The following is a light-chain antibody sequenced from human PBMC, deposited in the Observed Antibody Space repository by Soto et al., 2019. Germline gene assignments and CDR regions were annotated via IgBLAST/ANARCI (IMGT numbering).Light chain of an antibody. CDR2: GAS. CDR3: QQYGSSPRT. Sequence: ETVLTQSPGTLSLSPGERATLSCRASQSVSSSHLAWYQQKPGQAPRLLIYGASSRATGIPDRFSGSGSGTDFTLTISRLEPGDFAVYYCQQYGSSPRTFGQGTKLEIK. CDR1: QSVSSSH. V-gene: IGKV3-20*01. J-gene: IGKJ2*01.